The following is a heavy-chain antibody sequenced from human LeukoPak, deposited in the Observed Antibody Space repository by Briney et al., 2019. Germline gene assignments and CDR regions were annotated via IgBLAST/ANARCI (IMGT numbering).Heavy chain of an antibody. D-gene: IGHD3-10*01. CDR3: AREAFYGSGTNWFDP. V-gene: IGHV4-59*01. J-gene: IGHJ5*02. CDR1: GGSISSYY. CDR2: IHYTGST. Sequence: PSETLSLTCNVSGGSISSYYWSWIRQSPGKGLECIGYIHYTGSTIYNPSLRSRVTISLHTSKKHFSLKLTSVTTADTAVYYCAREAFYGSGTNWFDPWGQGTLVTVSS.